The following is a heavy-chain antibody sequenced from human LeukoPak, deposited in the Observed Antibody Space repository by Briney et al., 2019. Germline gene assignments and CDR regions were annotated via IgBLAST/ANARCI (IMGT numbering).Heavy chain of an antibody. D-gene: IGHD3-9*01. CDR2: IYHSGST. J-gene: IGHJ3*02. Sequence: SVTLSLTCAVSGGSISSGGYSWSWIRQPPGKGLEWIGYIYHSGSTYYNPSLKSRVTISVDRSKNQFSLKLSSVTAADTAVYYCARASYDILTGALDAFDIWGQGTMVTVSS. CDR1: GGSISSGGYS. CDR3: ARASYDILTGALDAFDI. V-gene: IGHV4-30-2*01.